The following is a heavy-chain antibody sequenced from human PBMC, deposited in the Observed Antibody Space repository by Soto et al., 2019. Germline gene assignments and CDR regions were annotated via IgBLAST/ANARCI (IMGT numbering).Heavy chain of an antibody. J-gene: IGHJ4*02. V-gene: IGHV1-2*02. Sequence: ASVKVSCKTSGDTLTANYIHWVRQAPGQGFEWMGWINPKSGGTKYPQKFQGRVTMTRDTSLSTVYMTLTRLTSDDTAVYYCARDLAKCGGSASFGYWGQGTLVTVSS. CDR3: ARDLAKCGGSASFGY. CDR1: GDTLTANY. D-gene: IGHD1-26*01. CDR2: INPKSGGT.